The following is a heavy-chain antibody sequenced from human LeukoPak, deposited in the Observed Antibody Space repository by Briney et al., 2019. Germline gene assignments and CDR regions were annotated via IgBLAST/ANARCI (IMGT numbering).Heavy chain of an antibody. CDR2: IYYSGST. V-gene: IGHV4-39*01. J-gene: IGHJ5*02. D-gene: IGHD3-10*01. Sequence: SETLSLTCTVSGGSISSSSYYWGWIRQPPGKGLEWIGSIYYSGSTYYNPSLKSRVTISVDASKNQFSLKLSSVTAADTAVYYCARRRWFGDNWFDPWGQGTLVTVSS. CDR1: GGSISSSSYY. CDR3: ARRRWFGDNWFDP.